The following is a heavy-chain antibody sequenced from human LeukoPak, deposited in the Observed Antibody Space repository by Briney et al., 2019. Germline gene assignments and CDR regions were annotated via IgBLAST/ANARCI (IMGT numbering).Heavy chain of an antibody. D-gene: IGHD5-18*01. Sequence: GASVTVSCTSSGYTFTCYYMHWVRQAPGQGLEWMGWINPNSGGTNYAQKFQGRVTMTRDTSISTAYMELSRLRSDDTAVYYCARDPGYSSPRGDYWGQGTLVTVSS. CDR1: GYTFTCYY. CDR3: ARDPGYSSPRGDY. J-gene: IGHJ4*02. CDR2: INPNSGGT. V-gene: IGHV1-2*02.